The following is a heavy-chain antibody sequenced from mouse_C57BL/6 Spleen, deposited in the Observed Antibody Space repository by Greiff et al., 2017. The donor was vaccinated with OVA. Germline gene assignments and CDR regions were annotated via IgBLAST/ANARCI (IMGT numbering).Heavy chain of an antibody. CDR2: IYPGSGSI. V-gene: IGHV1-62-2*01. D-gene: IGHD1-1*01. Sequence: QVQLQQSGAELVKPGASVKLSCKASGYTFTEYTIHWVKQRSGQGLEWIGWIYPGSGSIKYNEKFKDKATLTADKSSSTVYMELRRLTSEDSAVYFSARHEEVYYYGSSYDYFDYWGQGTTLTVSS. CDR3: ARHEEVYYYGSSYDYFDY. J-gene: IGHJ2*01. CDR1: GYTFTEYT.